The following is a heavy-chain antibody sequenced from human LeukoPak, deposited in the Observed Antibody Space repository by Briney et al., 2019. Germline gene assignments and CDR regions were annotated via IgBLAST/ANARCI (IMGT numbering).Heavy chain of an antibody. D-gene: IGHD5-12*01. CDR3: ARETGYQGTYNY. CDR1: GFTFSSYA. J-gene: IGHJ4*02. V-gene: IGHV3-21*01. CDR2: ISSSSSYI. Sequence: GGSLRLSCAASGFTFSSYAMSWVRQAPGKGLEWVSSISSSSSYICYADSVKGRFTISRDNAKNSLYLQMNSLRAEDTAVYYCARETGYQGTYNYWGQGTLVTVSS.